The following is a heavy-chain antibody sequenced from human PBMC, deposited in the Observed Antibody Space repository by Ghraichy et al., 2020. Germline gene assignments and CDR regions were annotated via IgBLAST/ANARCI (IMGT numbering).Heavy chain of an antibody. V-gene: IGHV1-2*06. D-gene: IGHD3-10*01. CDR3: ALPPGYYGSGRPMGMDV. J-gene: IGHJ6*02. CDR1: GYTFTGYY. Sequence: ASVKVSCKASGYTFTGYYMHWVRQAPGQGLEWMGRINPNSGGTNYAQKFQGRVTMTRDTSISTAYMELSRLRSDDTAVYYCALPPGYYGSGRPMGMDVWGQGTTVTVSS. CDR2: INPNSGGT.